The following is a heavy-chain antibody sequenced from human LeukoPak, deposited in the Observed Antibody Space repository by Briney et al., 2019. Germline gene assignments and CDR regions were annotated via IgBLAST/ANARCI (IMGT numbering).Heavy chain of an antibody. V-gene: IGHV4-61*02. J-gene: IGHJ5*02. CDR1: GGSISSGNYY. D-gene: IGHD5-12*01. Sequence: SETLSLTCTVSGGSISSGNYYWSWVRQPAGGGLEWIGRIYISGGTNYNPSLKSRLTISIDTSKNRFYLRLSSVTAADTAVYYCARVRRNSGNKYFDPWGQGTRVTVSS. CDR3: ARVRRNSGNKYFDP. CDR2: IYISGGT.